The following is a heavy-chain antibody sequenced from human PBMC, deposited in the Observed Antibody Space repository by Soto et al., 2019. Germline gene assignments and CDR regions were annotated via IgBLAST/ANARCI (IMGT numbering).Heavy chain of an antibody. Sequence: EVQVVESGGGLVQPGGSLRLSCAASGFSVTNNYMNWVRQAPGKGLEWVSIIDIGGNTYYADSVKDRFIISRDNSRNTLYLHMESLRAEDTAVYYCARGRGSTGYLGREHYFDYWGQGTLVTVSP. V-gene: IGHV3-66*01. CDR1: GFSVTNNY. CDR3: ARGRGSTGYLGREHYFDY. D-gene: IGHD2-2*01. J-gene: IGHJ4*02. CDR2: IDIGGNT.